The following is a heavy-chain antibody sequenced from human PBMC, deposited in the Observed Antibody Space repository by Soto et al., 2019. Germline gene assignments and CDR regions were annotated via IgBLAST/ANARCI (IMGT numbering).Heavy chain of an antibody. CDR1: GGSISSSSYY. CDR3: ARHVEITIFGVVKGEYFQH. D-gene: IGHD3-3*01. J-gene: IGHJ1*01. Sequence: SETLSLTCTVSGGSISSSSYYWGWIRQPPGKGLEWIGSIYYSGSTYYNPSLKSRVTISVDTSKNQFSLKLSSVTVADTAVYYCARHVEITIFGVVKGEYFQHWGQGTLVTVSS. V-gene: IGHV4-39*01. CDR2: IYYSGST.